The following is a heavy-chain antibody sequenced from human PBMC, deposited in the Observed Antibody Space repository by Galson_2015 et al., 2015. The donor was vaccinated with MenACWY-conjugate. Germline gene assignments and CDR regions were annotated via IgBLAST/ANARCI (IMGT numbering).Heavy chain of an antibody. V-gene: IGHV3-7*03. Sequence: SLRLSCAAAGFTFSSYWMSWVRQAPGKGLEWVASIKKDGSEEYYVGSVKGRSTISRDNARSSLHLQLNSLRAEDTAVYYCATLNYFAMDVWGQGTTVTVSS. CDR1: GFTFSSYW. CDR2: IKKDGSEE. J-gene: IGHJ6*02. CDR3: ATLNYFAMDV.